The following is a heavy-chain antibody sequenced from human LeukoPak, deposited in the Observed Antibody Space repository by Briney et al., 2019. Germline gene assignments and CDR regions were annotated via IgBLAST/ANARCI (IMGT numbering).Heavy chain of an antibody. Sequence: GESLKISCKDSGYSLIRYWIAWVRQTPGKGLEWMGIIYPGDSDTIYSPSFQGQVTISADKSIGTAYLQWSSLKASDTAMYYRARHETNSSGVLYRYWGQGTLVTVSS. V-gene: IGHV5-51*01. CDR2: IYPGDSDT. J-gene: IGHJ4*02. CDR3: ARHETNSSGVLYRY. D-gene: IGHD3-10*01. CDR1: GYSLIRYW.